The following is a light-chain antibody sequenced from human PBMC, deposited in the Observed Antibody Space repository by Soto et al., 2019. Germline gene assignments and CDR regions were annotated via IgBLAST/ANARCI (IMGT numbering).Light chain of an antibody. CDR1: QSISSW. Sequence: DIQMTQSPSALSASVGDRVTITCRASQSISSWLAWYQQKPGKATKLLNYDASSWGSGVPSRFSGGGSGTEFPLTISSLQLDDFATYYCQQYNSYYTFGQGTKLEIK. CDR2: DAS. J-gene: IGKJ2*01. V-gene: IGKV1-5*01. CDR3: QQYNSYYT.